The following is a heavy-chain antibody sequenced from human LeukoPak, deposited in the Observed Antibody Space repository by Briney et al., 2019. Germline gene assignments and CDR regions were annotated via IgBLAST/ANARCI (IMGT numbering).Heavy chain of an antibody. Sequence: SETLSLTCAVSVYSISSGDYWGWIRQPPGKGLEWIGSVYYSGSTHYNPSLKSRVTISVDRSRNQFSLRLSSVTAADTAVYYCARNSTVTSPSTGYFDYWGQGTLATVSS. CDR1: VYSISSGDY. CDR3: ARNSTVTSPSTGYFDY. J-gene: IGHJ4*02. V-gene: IGHV4-38-2*01. CDR2: VYYSGST. D-gene: IGHD4-17*01.